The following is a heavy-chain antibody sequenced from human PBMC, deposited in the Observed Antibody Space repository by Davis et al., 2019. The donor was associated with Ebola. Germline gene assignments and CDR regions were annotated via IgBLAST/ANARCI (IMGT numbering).Heavy chain of an antibody. D-gene: IGHD3-10*01. CDR2: MLSSSDYI. J-gene: IGHJ4*02. V-gene: IGHV3-21*01. Sequence: GESLKISCAASGFTFRNYRMNWVRQAPGKGLEWVSSMLSSSDYIYYADSVKGRFTISRDNAKNSLYLQMNSLRAEDTAVYYCARDRGLGTDYWGQGTLVTVSS. CDR1: GFTFRNYR. CDR3: ARDRGLGTDY.